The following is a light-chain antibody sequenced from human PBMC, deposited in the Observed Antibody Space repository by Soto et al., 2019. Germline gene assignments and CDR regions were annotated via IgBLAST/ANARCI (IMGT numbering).Light chain of an antibody. V-gene: IGKV1-27*01. Sequence: DIHLTQSPSSLSASVGDRVTITCWASQGIFKYLAWYQQKPGKIPTVLIYGASTLQSGVPSRFSGSGSGTDFTLTISSLQPEDAATYYCQKYNTAPWTFGQGTKVEIK. CDR2: GAS. CDR3: QKYNTAPWT. CDR1: QGIFKY. J-gene: IGKJ1*01.